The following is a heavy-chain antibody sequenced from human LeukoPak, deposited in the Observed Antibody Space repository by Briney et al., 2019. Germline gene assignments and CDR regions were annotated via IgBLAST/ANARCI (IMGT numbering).Heavy chain of an antibody. Sequence: ASVKVSCKASVYTFTSYYMHWVRPTPGQGLEWMGIINPSGGSTSYAQKFQGRVTMTRDTSTSTVYMELSSLRAEDTAVYYCARDSSSSRSIDYWGQGTLVTVSS. CDR3: ARDSSSSRSIDY. CDR2: INPSGGST. J-gene: IGHJ4*02. V-gene: IGHV1-46*01. D-gene: IGHD6-6*01. CDR1: VYTFTSYY.